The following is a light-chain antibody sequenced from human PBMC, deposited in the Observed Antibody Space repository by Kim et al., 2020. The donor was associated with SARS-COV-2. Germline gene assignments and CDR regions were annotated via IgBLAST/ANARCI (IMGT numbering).Light chain of an antibody. CDR1: QSIGTY. J-gene: IGKJ2*01. CDR2: GAT. V-gene: IGKV1-39*01. Sequence: SASVGDRITITCRASQSIGTYLHWYQQKPGKAPNILIYGATSLESGAPFRFRGSGSGTDFTLTITSLQLEDLGTYYCQQSFIPPYTFGQGTKLEI. CDR3: QQSFIPPYT.